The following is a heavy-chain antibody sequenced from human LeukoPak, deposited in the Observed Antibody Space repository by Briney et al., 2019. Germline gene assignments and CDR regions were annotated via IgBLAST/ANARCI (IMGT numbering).Heavy chain of an antibody. CDR3: ARASGVSAAGSPYYFDY. V-gene: IGHV1-18*01. Sequence: ASVKVSCKASGYTFPSYGITWVRQAPGQGLECMGWISPYSGNTDNAQKFQGRVTMTTDTSTTTAYMELRSLRSDDTAVYYCARASGVSAAGSPYYFDYWGQGTLVTVSS. D-gene: IGHD6-13*01. CDR1: GYTFPSYG. CDR2: ISPYSGNT. J-gene: IGHJ4*02.